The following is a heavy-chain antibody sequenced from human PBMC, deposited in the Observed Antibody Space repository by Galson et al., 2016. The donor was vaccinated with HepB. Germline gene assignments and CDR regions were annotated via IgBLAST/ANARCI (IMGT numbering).Heavy chain of an antibody. CDR1: GGSINAYH. CDR2: NSYNGWT. D-gene: IGHD4-17*01. Sequence: ETLSLPCTVSGGSINAYHWTWLRQPPGEALEWLGSNSYNGWTNYNRCLNRRVTYSVDRPQNQFSLLLSSVTAADTAVYFCARAGYGDYGLGYFDFWGQGTLVTVSS. J-gene: IGHJ4*02. V-gene: IGHV4-59*01. CDR3: ARAGYGDYGLGYFDF.